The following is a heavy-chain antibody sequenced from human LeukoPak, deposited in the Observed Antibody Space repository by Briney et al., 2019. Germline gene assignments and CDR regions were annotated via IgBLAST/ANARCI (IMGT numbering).Heavy chain of an antibody. V-gene: IGHV4-34*01. Sequence: MPSESLSLTCAVYGGSFSGYYLSWIRQPRGKGLEWIGEINHSGSTNYNPSLKSRVTISVDTSKNQFSLKLSSVTAADTAVDYCARGSGYSYGYHYWRQGTLVTVSS. CDR2: INHSGST. CDR1: GGSFSGYY. D-gene: IGHD5-18*01. J-gene: IGHJ4*02. CDR3: ARGSGYSYGYHY.